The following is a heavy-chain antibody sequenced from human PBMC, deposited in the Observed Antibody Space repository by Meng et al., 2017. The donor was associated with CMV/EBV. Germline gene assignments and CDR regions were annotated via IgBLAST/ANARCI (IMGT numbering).Heavy chain of an antibody. V-gene: IGHV6-1*01. J-gene: IGHJ6*02. CDR3: ARGPRSPTIFGVVIRNYYYGMDV. CDR2: TYYRSKWYN. Sequence: QTPSLTCAISGDSVSSNSAAWNWIRQSPSRGLEWLGRTYYRSKWYNDYAVSVKSRITINPDTSKNQFSLQLNSVTPEDTAVYYCARGPRSPTIFGVVIRNYYYGMDVWGQGTTVTVSS. D-gene: IGHD3-3*01. CDR1: GDSVSSNSAA.